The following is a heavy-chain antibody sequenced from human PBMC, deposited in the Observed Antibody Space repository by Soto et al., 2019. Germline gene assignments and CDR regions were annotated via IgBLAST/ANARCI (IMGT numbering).Heavy chain of an antibody. CDR2: ISFDGSKK. D-gene: IGHD5-18*01. Sequence: QVQLVESGGGVVQPGRSLRLSCAASGFTFSSYGMHWIRQTPGKGLEWVAVISFDGSKKYYADSVKGRFTISRDNSKNTLYLQMNSLRAEDTAVYYCAGGYYFGDYWGQGTLATVSS. CDR1: GFTFSSYG. V-gene: IGHV3-30*03. J-gene: IGHJ4*02. CDR3: AGGYYFGDY.